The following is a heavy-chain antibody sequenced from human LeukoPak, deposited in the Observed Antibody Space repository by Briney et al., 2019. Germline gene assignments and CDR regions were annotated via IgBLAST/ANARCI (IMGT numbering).Heavy chain of an antibody. CDR1: GGSISSSSYY. J-gene: IGHJ3*02. Sequence: SETLSLTCTVSGGSISSSSYYWSWIRQPPGKGLEWIGYIYYSGSTNYNPSLKSRVTISVDTSKNQFSLKLSSVTAADTAVYYCARTHSGRITIFGPAPRDAFDIWGQGTMVTVSS. V-gene: IGHV4-61*01. CDR2: IYYSGST. CDR3: ARTHSGRITIFGPAPRDAFDI. D-gene: IGHD3-3*01.